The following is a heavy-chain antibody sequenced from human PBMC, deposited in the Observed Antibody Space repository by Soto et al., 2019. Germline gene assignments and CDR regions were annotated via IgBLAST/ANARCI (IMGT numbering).Heavy chain of an antibody. CDR2: ISGSGGST. CDR1: GFTFSSYA. CDR3: AKVVRYCSSTSFRKGNYYYYCYMDV. V-gene: IGHV3-23*01. D-gene: IGHD2-2*01. Sequence: PGGSLRLSCAASGFTFSSYAMSWVRQAPGKGLEWVSAISGSGGSTYYADSVKGRFTISRDNSKNTLYLQMNSLRAEDTAVYYCAKVVRYCSSTSFRKGNYYYYCYMDVCGKGTSVTGS. J-gene: IGHJ6*03.